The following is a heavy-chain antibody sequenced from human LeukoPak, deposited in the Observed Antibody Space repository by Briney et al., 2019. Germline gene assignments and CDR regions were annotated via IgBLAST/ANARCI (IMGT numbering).Heavy chain of an antibody. CDR2: IYPGDSDT. J-gene: IGHJ6*03. Sequence: GESLKISCKGSGYSFTSYWIGWVRQMPGKGLEWVGIIYPGDSDTRYSPSFQGQVTISADKSISTAYLQWSSLKASDTAMYYCARNRGDCTNGVCYSNYYYMDVWGKGTTVTVSS. CDR1: GYSFTSYW. V-gene: IGHV5-51*01. CDR3: ARNRGDCTNGVCYSNYYYMDV. D-gene: IGHD2-8*01.